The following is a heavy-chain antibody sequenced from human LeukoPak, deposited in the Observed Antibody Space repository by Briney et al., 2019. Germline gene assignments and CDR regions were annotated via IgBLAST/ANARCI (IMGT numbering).Heavy chain of an antibody. CDR2: VRYDSSNK. V-gene: IGHV3-30*02. J-gene: IGHJ4*02. CDR1: GFTFSGYG. Sequence: GGSLRLSCAASGFTFSGYGMHWVRQAPGKGLEWVAFVRYDSSNKYYADSVKGRFTVSRDNSKNMLYLQMNSLRAEDTAVYYCARASGLIDYWGQGTLVTVSS. CDR3: ARASGLIDY.